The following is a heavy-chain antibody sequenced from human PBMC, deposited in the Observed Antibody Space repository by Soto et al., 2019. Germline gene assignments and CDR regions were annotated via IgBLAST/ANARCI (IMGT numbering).Heavy chain of an antibody. V-gene: IGHV1-46*03. CDR2: IDPSGGST. J-gene: IGHJ3*02. CDR1: GYTFTTYY. Sequence: GASVKVSCKASGYTFTTYYMPWVRQAPGQGLEWMGVIDPSGGSTRYEQKFQGRVTMTRDTSTSTVYMELSSLRSEDTAVYYCVRVGPGYYDSSGYPQGAFDIWGQGTMVTVSS. CDR3: VRVGPGYYDSSGYPQGAFDI. D-gene: IGHD3-22*01.